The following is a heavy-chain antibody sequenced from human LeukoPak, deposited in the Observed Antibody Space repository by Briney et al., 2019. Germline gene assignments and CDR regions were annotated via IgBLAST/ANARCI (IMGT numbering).Heavy chain of an antibody. CDR3: ASRHCSGGDCYFAGADPFDH. D-gene: IGHD2-21*01. CDR1: GFIVSSTY. Sequence: GSLRLSCAASGFIVSSTYMSWVRQAPGKGLEWVSVIYKDGKIYYIDSVKGRFTISRDTSKNTLYLQMNSLRVEDTAVYYCASRHCSGGDCYFAGADPFDHWGQGTLVTVSS. V-gene: IGHV3-53*01. J-gene: IGHJ4*02. CDR2: IYKDGKI.